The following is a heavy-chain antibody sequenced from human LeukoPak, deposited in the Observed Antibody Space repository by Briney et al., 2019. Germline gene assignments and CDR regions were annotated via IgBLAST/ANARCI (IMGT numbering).Heavy chain of an antibody. D-gene: IGHD2-15*01. CDR2: INGGGSEE. CDR3: ARAEVSSRNRWWYDS. Sequence: GGSLRLSCVASGFTFSAYSMTWVRQAPGKGPEWVANINGGGSEENYVDSVKGRFTISRDNAKNSLYLQMNSLKVEDTAVYYCARAEVSSRNRWWYDSWGQGTLVTVSS. V-gene: IGHV3-7*03. CDR1: GFTFSAYS. J-gene: IGHJ5*02.